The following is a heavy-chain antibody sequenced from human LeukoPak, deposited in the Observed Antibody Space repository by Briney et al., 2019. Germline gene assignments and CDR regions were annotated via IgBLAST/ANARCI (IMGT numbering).Heavy chain of an antibody. CDR3: TRVQAGRSGLMDV. Sequence: PGGSLRLSCAASGFTLSDYWMHWVRQVPGEGLVWVSRIDPDGSTRNYADSVKGRFTTSRDNAKNTLYLQMNSLRAEDTALYYCTRVQAGRSGLMDVWGRGTTVTVSS. J-gene: IGHJ6*02. D-gene: IGHD2-8*02. CDR1: GFTLSDYW. CDR2: IDPDGSTR. V-gene: IGHV3-74*01.